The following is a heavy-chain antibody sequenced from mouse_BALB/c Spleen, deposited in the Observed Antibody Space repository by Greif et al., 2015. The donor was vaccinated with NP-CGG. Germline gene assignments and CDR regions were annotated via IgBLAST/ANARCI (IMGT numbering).Heavy chain of an antibody. D-gene: IGHD1-1*01. CDR1: GFNIKDYY. CDR3: ARDYGSRAWYFDV. CDR2: IDPENGNT. V-gene: IGHV14-1*02. J-gene: IGHJ1*01. Sequence: VQLQQSGAELMRPGALVKLSCKASGFNIKDYYMHWVKQRPEQGLEWIGWIDPENGNTIYDPKFQGKASITADTSSNTAYLQLSSLTSEDTAVYYCARDYGSRAWYFDVWGAGTTVTVSS.